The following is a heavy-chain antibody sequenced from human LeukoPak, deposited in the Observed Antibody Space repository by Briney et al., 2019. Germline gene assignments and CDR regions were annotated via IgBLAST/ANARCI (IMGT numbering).Heavy chain of an antibody. J-gene: IGHJ4*02. V-gene: IGHV3-30*04. Sequence: AGGSLRLSCAASGFDFSRYAMYWVGQAPGKGLEWVSISSFDESNKYYRDSVKGRFTISKDNAKNSLFLQMNSLRAEDTAVYYCARDLYEVTEPLVDYWGQGTLVTVSS. CDR3: ARDLYEVTEPLVDY. CDR1: GFDFSRYA. CDR2: SSFDESNK. D-gene: IGHD2-21*02.